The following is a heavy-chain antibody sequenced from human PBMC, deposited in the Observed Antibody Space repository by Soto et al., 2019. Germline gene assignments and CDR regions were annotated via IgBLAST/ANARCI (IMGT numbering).Heavy chain of an antibody. CDR1: GFTISSNA. J-gene: IGHJ4*02. V-gene: IGHV3-23*01. D-gene: IGHD1-1*01. CDR2: ISYGGATT. Sequence: EVQLLESGGGLVQPGGSLRLSCAASGFTISSNAMYWVRQAPGKGLEWVSAISYGGATTHYADSGKGRFPISRDTPKNTLYLQLNALRADDTAVYYCAKDKPGTTSFDYWGQGTLVTVSS. CDR3: AKDKPGTTSFDY.